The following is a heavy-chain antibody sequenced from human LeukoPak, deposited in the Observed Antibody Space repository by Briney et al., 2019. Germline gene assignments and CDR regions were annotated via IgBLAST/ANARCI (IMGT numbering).Heavy chain of an antibody. CDR3: ATRIVRMYYYDSSGYYPKDFQH. CDR1: GGTFSSYA. V-gene: IGHV1-69*06. D-gene: IGHD3-22*01. CDR2: IIPIFGTA. J-gene: IGHJ1*01. Sequence: SVKVSCKASGGTFSSYAISWVRQAPGQGLEWMGGIIPIFGTANYAQKFRGRVTITADKSTRTAYMELSSLRSEDTAVYYCATRIVRMYYYDSSGYYPKDFQHWGQGTLVTVSS.